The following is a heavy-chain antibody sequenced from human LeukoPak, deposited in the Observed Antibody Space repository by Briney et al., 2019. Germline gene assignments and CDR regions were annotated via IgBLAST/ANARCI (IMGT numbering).Heavy chain of an antibody. CDR1: GFTFSSYE. V-gene: IGHV3-48*03. D-gene: IGHD3-10*01. J-gene: IGHJ4*02. Sequence: GGSLRLSCAASGFTFSSYEMSWVRQAPGKGLEWVSYISSSGSTIYYADSVKGRFTISRDNAKNSLYLQMNSLRAEDTAVYYCARDNGSGSPDYWGQGTLVTVSS. CDR3: ARDNGSGSPDY. CDR2: ISSSGSTI.